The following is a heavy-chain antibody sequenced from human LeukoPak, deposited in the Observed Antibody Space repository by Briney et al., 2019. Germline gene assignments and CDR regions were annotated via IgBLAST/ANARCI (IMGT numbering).Heavy chain of an antibody. Sequence: GASVKVSCKASGYTFTSYGISWVRQAPGQGLEWMGWISAYNGNTNYAQKLQGRVTMTTDTSTSTAYMELRSLRSDDTAVYYCARDYGDQLLFYAFDIWGQGTMVTVSS. CDR3: ARDYGDQLLFYAFDI. D-gene: IGHD2-2*01. CDR2: ISAYNGNT. CDR1: GYTFTSYG. J-gene: IGHJ3*02. V-gene: IGHV1-18*01.